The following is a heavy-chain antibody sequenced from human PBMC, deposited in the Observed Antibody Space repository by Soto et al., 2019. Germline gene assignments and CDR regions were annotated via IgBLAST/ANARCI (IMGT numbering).Heavy chain of an antibody. CDR3: AKSMDTADAFDI. CDR2: ISYDGSNK. D-gene: IGHD5-18*01. Sequence: QVQLVESGGGVVQPGRSLRLSCAASGFTFSSYGMHWVRQAPGKGLEWVAVISYDGSNKYYADSVKGRFTISRDNSKHTLYLQMNSLRADDTAVYYCAKSMDTADAFDIWGQGTMVTVSS. V-gene: IGHV3-30*18. J-gene: IGHJ3*02. CDR1: GFTFSSYG.